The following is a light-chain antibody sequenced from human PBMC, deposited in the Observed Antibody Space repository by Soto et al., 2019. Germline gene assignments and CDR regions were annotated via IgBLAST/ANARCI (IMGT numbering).Light chain of an antibody. J-gene: IGLJ2*01. CDR3: QSYDSSLSGHVV. Sequence: QSVLTQPPSVYGAPGQRVTISCTGSSSNIGAGYDVHWYQQLPGTAPKLLIYGNSNRPSGVPDRFSGSKSGTSASLAITGLQADDEAVYYCQSYDSSLSGHVVFGGGTKLTVL. CDR2: GNS. CDR1: SSNIGAGYD. V-gene: IGLV1-40*01.